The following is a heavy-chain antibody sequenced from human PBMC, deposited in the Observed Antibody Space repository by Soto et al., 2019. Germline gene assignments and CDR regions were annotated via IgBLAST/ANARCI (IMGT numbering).Heavy chain of an antibody. J-gene: IGHJ6*02. CDR2: IIPIFGTA. D-gene: IGHD6-13*01. V-gene: IGHV1-69*13. CDR3: ARDLNAREYSSSWPRMDV. Sequence: ASVKVSCKASGGTFSSYAISWVRQAPGQGLEWMGGIIPIFGTANYAQKFQGRVTITADESTSTAYMELSSLRSEDTAVYYCARDLNAREYSSSWPRMDVWGQGTTVTVSS. CDR1: GGTFSSYA.